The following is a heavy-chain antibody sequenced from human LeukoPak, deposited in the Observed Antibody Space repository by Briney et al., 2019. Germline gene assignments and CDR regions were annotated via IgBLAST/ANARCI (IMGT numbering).Heavy chain of an antibody. D-gene: IGHD3-10*01. CDR2: IGTAGDP. CDR1: GFTFSSYD. V-gene: IGHV3-13*05. J-gene: IGHJ6*04. Sequence: PGGSLRLSCAASGFTFSSYDMHWVRQATGEGLEWVSAIGTAGDPYYPGSVKGRFTISREDAKNSLYLQMNSLRAGDTAVYYCARSGYYYGSGSYSPYYYGMDVWGKGTTVTVSS. CDR3: ARSGYYYGSGSYSPYYYGMDV.